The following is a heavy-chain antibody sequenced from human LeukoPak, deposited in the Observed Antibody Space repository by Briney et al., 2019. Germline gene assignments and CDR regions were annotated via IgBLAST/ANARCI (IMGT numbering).Heavy chain of an antibody. J-gene: IGHJ4*02. CDR2: INPNSGGT. D-gene: IGHD3-22*01. CDR1: GYTFTGYY. CDR3: ARDGATYYYDSSGYEMPYYFDY. Sequence: ASVKVSCKASGYTFTGYYMHWVRQAPGHGLEWMGWINPNSGGTNYAQKFQSRVTMTRDTSISTAYMELSRLRSDDTAVYYCARDGATYYYDSSGYEMPYYFDYWGQGTLVTVSS. V-gene: IGHV1-2*02.